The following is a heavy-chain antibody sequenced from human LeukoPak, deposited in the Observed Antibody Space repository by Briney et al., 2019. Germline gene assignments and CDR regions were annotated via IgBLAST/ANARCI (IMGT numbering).Heavy chain of an antibody. Sequence: ASVKVSCKASGYTFPGYTIHWVRQAPGQRLAWMGWINAGNGNTKYSQEFQDRVTITRDTFASTADMELSSLRSEDMAVYYCARGEYGSGSYYLSYWYFDLWGRGTLVTVSS. D-gene: IGHD3-10*01. CDR1: GYTFPGYT. CDR3: ARGEYGSGSYYLSYWYFDL. J-gene: IGHJ2*01. CDR2: INAGNGNT. V-gene: IGHV1-3*03.